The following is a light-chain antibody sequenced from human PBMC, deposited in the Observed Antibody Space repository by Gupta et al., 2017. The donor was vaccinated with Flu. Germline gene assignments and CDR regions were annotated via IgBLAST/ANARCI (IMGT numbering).Light chain of an antibody. Sequence: DIQMTQSPSSLSASVGDRVTITCRASQNINTYLNWYQQRPGNSPKLLIYGASSVQSGVPSRFRGSGSGTKFILTISSLQAGDFATYYCQQTHSTPPTFGQGTXLDIK. V-gene: IGKV1-39*01. CDR2: GAS. CDR3: QQTHSTPPT. CDR1: QNINTY. J-gene: IGKJ2*01.